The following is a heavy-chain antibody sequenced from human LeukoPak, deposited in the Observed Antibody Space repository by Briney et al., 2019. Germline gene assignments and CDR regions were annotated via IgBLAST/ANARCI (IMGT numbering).Heavy chain of an antibody. CDR3: VGSSSAYYYSGMDV. J-gene: IGHJ6*02. Sequence: GGSLRLSCAASGFTVSSNYMSWVRQAPGKGLEWVSVIYSGGSTYYADSVKGRFTISRDNSKNTQYLQMNSLRAEDTAVYYCVGSSSAYYYSGMDVWGQGTTVTVSS. D-gene: IGHD6-6*01. CDR2: IYSGGST. V-gene: IGHV3-66*01. CDR1: GFTVSSNY.